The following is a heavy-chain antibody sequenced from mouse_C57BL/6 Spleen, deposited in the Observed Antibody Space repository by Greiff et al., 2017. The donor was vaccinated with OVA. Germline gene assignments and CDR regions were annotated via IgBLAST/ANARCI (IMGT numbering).Heavy chain of an antibody. J-gene: IGHJ2*01. CDR3: ARWAHYYGSSPWYFDY. CDR2: IDPSDSYT. V-gene: IGHV1-50*01. Sequence: QVQLQQPGAELVKPGASVKLSCKASGYTFTSYWMQWVKQRPGQGLEWIGEIDPSDSYTNYNQKFKGKATLTVDTSSSTAYMQLSSLTSEDSAVYYCARWAHYYGSSPWYFDYWGQGTTLTVSS. CDR1: GYTFTSYW. D-gene: IGHD1-1*01.